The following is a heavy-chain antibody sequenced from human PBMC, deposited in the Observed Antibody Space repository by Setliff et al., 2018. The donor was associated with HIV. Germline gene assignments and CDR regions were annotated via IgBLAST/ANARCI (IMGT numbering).Heavy chain of an antibody. V-gene: IGHV3-30*04. CDR2: ISYDGSKK. CDR3: ARENYDILTGYYDY. J-gene: IGHJ4*02. D-gene: IGHD3-9*01. CDR1: GFIFSSYA. Sequence: PGGSLRLSCAASGFIFSSYAMDWVRQAPGKGLEWVAVISYDGSKKYYADSVKGRFTISRDNSKNTLYLQMNSLRAEDTAVYYCARENYDILTGYYDYWGQGALVTV.